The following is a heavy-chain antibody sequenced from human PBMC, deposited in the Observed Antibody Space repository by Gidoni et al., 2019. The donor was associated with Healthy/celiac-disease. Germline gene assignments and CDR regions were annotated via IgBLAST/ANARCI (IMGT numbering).Heavy chain of an antibody. D-gene: IGHD2-2*01. Sequence: EVQLVESGGGLVKPGGSLRLSCAASGFTLGSYSMNWVRQAPGKGLEWVSSISSSSSYIYYADSVKGRFTISRDNAKNSLYLQMNSLRAEDTAVYYCARDLEDIVVVPAAYDYWGQGTLVTVSS. V-gene: IGHV3-21*01. J-gene: IGHJ4*02. CDR1: GFTLGSYS. CDR3: ARDLEDIVVVPAAYDY. CDR2: ISSSSSYI.